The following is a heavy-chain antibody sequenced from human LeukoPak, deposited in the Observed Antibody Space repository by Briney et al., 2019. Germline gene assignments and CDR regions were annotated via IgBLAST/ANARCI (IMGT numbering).Heavy chain of an antibody. V-gene: IGHV4-30-4*08. D-gene: IGHD2-2*01. CDR2: IYYSGST. J-gene: IGHJ2*01. CDR3: ARHFQYQLLPWYFDL. Sequence: SETLSLTCTVSGGSISSGDYYWSWIRQPPGKGLEWIGYIYYSGSTYYNPSLKSRVTISVDTSKNQFSLKLSSVTAADTAVYYCARHFQYQLLPWYFDLWGRGTLVTVSS. CDR1: GGSISSGDYY.